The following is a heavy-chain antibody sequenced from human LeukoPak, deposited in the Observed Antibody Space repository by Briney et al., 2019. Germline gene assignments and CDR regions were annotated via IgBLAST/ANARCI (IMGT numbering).Heavy chain of an antibody. CDR3: ARGPPFRGSQGWFDP. CDR2: LNPNSGKS. V-gene: IGHV1-8*01. CDR1: GYTFTNYD. D-gene: IGHD1-26*01. Sequence: ASVKVSCKASGYTFTNYDINWVRQATGQGLEWTGWLNPNSGKSDFAQNFQGRVTMTRDTSISTAYMELGSLRSEDTAVYYCARGPPFRGSQGWFDPWGQGTLVIVSS. J-gene: IGHJ5*02.